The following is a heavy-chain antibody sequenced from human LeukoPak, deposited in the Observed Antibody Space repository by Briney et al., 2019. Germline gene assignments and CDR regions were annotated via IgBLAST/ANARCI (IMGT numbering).Heavy chain of an antibody. CDR3: ARVPRVGYYYMDV. D-gene: IGHD4-23*01. V-gene: IGHV1-2*02. J-gene: IGHJ6*03. Sequence: ASVKVSCKASGYTFTGYYMHWVRQAPGQGLEWMGWINPNSGGTNYAQKFQGRVTMTRDMSTSTVYMELSSLRSEDTAVYYCARVPRVGYYYMDVWGKGTTVTVSS. CDR2: INPNSGGT. CDR1: GYTFTGYY.